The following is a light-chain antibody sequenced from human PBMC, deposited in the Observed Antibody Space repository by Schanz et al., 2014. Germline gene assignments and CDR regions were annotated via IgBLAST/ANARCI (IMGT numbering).Light chain of an antibody. V-gene: IGLV2-8*01. CDR3: SSYVGSNNWV. CDR2: EVS. CDR1: SSDIGGYNY. Sequence: QSALTQPASVSGSPGQSITISCTGTSSDIGGYNYVSWYQQPPGTAPKLMIYEVSNRPSGVPDRFSGSKSGNTASLTVSGLQAEDEADYYCSSYVGSNNWVFGGGTKLTVL. J-gene: IGLJ3*02.